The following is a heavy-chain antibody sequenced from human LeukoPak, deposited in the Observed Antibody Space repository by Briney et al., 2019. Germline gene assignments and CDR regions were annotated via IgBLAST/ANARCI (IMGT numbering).Heavy chain of an antibody. CDR2: IYYSGST. Sequence: KSTETLSLTCTVSGGSISSYYWSWIRQPPGKGLEWIGYIYYSGSTNYNPCLKSRVTISVDTSKNQFSLKLSSVTAADTAVYYCARGYSGYDTWGQGTLVTVSS. V-gene: IGHV4-59*01. J-gene: IGHJ5*02. D-gene: IGHD5-12*01. CDR3: ARGYSGYDT. CDR1: GGSISSYY.